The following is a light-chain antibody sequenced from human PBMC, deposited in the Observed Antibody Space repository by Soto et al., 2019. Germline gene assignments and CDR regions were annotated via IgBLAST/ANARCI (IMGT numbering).Light chain of an antibody. CDR1: QSISSK. V-gene: IGKV3-15*01. Sequence: EIVMTQSPATLSVSPWEGATLSCRASQSISSKLAWYQQKPGQAPRLLIYGASTRATGVPARFSGSGSGTEFTLTISSLQSEDLAVYYCKHYNDWRWTFGQGTKVEIK. CDR2: GAS. CDR3: KHYNDWRWT. J-gene: IGKJ1*01.